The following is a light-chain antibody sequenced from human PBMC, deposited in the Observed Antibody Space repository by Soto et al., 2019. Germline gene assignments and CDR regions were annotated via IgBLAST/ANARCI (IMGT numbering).Light chain of an antibody. CDR2: EVS. Sequence: QSALTQPASVSGSPGQSITISCTGGSSDVGSDNRVSWYRQYPGKAPQLMIYEVSYRPSGVSNRFSGSKSGNTASLTISGLQAEDEADYFCSSLTTSETWVIGGGTKLTVL. CDR1: SSDVGSDNR. V-gene: IGLV2-14*02. CDR3: SSLTTSETWV. J-gene: IGLJ3*02.